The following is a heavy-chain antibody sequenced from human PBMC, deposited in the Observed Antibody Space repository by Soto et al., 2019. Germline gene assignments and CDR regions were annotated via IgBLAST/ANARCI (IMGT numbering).Heavy chain of an antibody. CDR1: GYTFTNYG. D-gene: IGHD5-18*01. CDR2: IGGYKGNT. Sequence: VXLVQSGAEVREPGASVKVSCKASGYTFTNYGVSWVRQAPGQGLEWMGWIGGYKGNTNYAQKLKDRVTLATDTSTSTDYMELRSLRSDDTAVYYCAPHTLDTGMPSGYWGQGTLVTVSS. CDR3: APHTLDTGMPSGY. J-gene: IGHJ4*02. V-gene: IGHV1-18*01.